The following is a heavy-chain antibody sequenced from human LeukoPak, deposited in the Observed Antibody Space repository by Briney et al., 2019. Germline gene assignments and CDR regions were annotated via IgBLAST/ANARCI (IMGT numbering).Heavy chain of an antibody. CDR1: GYMFTGYY. CDR3: SRGGSSSYYFDY. CDR2: IHPSDGST. V-gene: IGHV1-46*01. Sequence: ASVKVSCKASGYMFTGYYMHWVRQAPGPGPEWMGVIHPSDGSTSYAPKFQGRVTMTRDTSTTTVYMELSSLTSEDTAVYYCSRGGSSSYYFDYWGQGTLVTVSS. J-gene: IGHJ4*02. D-gene: IGHD6-13*01.